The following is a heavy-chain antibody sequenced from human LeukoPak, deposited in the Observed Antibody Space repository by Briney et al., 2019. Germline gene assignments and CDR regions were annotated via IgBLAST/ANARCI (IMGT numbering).Heavy chain of an antibody. CDR3: ARGSYDFWSGPNAFDI. D-gene: IGHD3-3*01. CDR1: GYTFTSYD. CDR2: MNPNSGNT. J-gene: IGHJ3*02. Sequence: ASVKVSCKASGYTFTSYDINWVRQATGQGLEWMGWMNPNSGNTGYAQKFQGRVTMTRNTSISTAYMELSSLRSEDTDVYYCARGSYDFWSGPNAFDIWSQGTMATVSS. V-gene: IGHV1-8*01.